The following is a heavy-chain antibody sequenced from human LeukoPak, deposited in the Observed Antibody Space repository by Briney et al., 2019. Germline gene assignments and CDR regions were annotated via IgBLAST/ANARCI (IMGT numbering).Heavy chain of an antibody. Sequence: SETLSLTCTVSGGSISSYYWSWIRQPAGKGLQWIGRIYSSGSTNYNPSLKSRVTMSIDTSKNQFSLRLSSVTAADTAVYYCARDLGFWSGPDYWGQGTLVTVSS. CDR2: IYSSGST. D-gene: IGHD3-3*01. CDR3: ARDLGFWSGPDY. CDR1: GGSISSYY. V-gene: IGHV4-4*07. J-gene: IGHJ4*02.